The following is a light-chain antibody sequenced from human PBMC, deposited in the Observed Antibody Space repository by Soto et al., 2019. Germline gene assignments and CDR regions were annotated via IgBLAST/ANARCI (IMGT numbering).Light chain of an antibody. V-gene: IGKV1-5*03. J-gene: IGKJ3*01. Sequence: DIQMTQSPSTLSASVGDRVTITCRASQSISTLLAWYQQKPGTAPKLLIYRASNLESGVPSRFSGSGSGTEFSLTISSLQPDDFATYYCQQYTTYSGTFGPGTKVYIK. CDR2: RAS. CDR1: QSISTL. CDR3: QQYTTYSGT.